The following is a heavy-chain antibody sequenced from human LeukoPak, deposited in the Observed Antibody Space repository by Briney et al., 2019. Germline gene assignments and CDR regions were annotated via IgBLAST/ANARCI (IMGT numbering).Heavy chain of an antibody. CDR3: ARVYDSSGYYLHYFDY. D-gene: IGHD3-22*01. CDR2: ISAYNGNT. Sequence: GASVKVSCKASGYTFTSYGISWVRQAPGQGLEWMGWISAYNGNTNYAQKLQGRVTMTTDTSTSTAYMELRSLRSDDMAVYYCARVYDSSGYYLHYFDYWGQGTLVTVSS. J-gene: IGHJ4*02. V-gene: IGHV1-18*03. CDR1: GYTFTSYG.